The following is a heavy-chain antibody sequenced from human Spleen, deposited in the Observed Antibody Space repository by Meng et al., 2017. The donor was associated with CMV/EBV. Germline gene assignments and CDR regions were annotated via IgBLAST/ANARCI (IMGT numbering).Heavy chain of an antibody. D-gene: IGHD6-19*01. CDR2: IYYSGST. V-gene: IGHV4-59*01. CDR3: AGGDSSGWWIDY. J-gene: IGHJ4*02. Sequence: QGPLQEAGPGMVKPSESLSLTCTFSGGSISSYYWSGIRQPPGKGLEWIGYIYYSGSTNYNPSLKSRVTISVDTSKNQFSLKLSSVTAADTAVYYCAGGDSSGWWIDYWGQGTLVTVSS. CDR1: GGSISSYY.